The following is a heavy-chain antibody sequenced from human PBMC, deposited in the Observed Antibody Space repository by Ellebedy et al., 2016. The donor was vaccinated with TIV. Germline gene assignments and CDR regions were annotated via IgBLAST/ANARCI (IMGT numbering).Heavy chain of an antibody. CDR3: ARDKDFWSGYFCDY. D-gene: IGHD3-3*01. V-gene: IGHV3-7*03. Sequence: GESLKISCAASGFTFSNYWMSWVRQAPGKGLEWVANIKQDGSEKYYVDSVKGRFTISRDNAKNSLYLQMNSLRAEDTAVYYCARDKDFWSGYFCDYWGQGTLVTVSS. CDR1: GFTFSNYW. CDR2: IKQDGSEK. J-gene: IGHJ4*02.